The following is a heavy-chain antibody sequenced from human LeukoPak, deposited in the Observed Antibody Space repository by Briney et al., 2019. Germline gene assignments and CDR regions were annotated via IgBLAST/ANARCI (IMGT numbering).Heavy chain of an antibody. CDR2: IYHSGST. Sequence: SETLSLTCTVSGYSISTGSYWGWIRQPPGKGLEWIGSIYHSGSTYYKPSLKSRVTISVDTSKNQFSLKLSSVTAADTAVYYCARVAEWGKIDYWGQGTLVTVSS. CDR1: GYSISTGSY. V-gene: IGHV4-38-2*02. J-gene: IGHJ4*02. CDR3: ARVAEWGKIDY. D-gene: IGHD3-16*01.